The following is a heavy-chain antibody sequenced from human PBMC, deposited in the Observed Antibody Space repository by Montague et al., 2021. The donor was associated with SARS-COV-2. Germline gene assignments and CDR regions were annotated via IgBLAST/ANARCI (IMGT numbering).Heavy chain of an antibody. CDR2: ISISGDKT. J-gene: IGHJ4*02. Sequence: YLRLSCAVSGFTFSKHAMSWVRQAPGKGLEWVSGISISGDKTYYADSVKGRFTISRDNSRNTVHLQLNTLRAEDTATYYCANEEVPNDYWGRGTLVTVSS. V-gene: IGHV3-23*01. CDR1: GFTFSKHA. CDR3: ANEEVPNDY.